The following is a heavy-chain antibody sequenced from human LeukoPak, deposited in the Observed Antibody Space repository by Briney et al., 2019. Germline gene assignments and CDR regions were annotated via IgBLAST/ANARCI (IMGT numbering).Heavy chain of an antibody. V-gene: IGHV3-33*01. CDR1: GFTFSSYG. D-gene: IGHD3-22*01. J-gene: IGHJ5*02. CDR3: AREGRDSSGYYYVVSSRENWFDP. Sequence: GRSLRLSCAASGFTFSSYGMHWVRQAPGKGREWVAVIWYDGSNKYYADSVKGRFTISRDNSKNTLYLQMNNLRAEDTAVYYCAREGRDSSGYYYVVSSRENWFDPWGQGTLVTVSS. CDR2: IWYDGSNK.